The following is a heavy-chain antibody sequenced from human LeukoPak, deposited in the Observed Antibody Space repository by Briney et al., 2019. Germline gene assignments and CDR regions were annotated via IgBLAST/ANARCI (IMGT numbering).Heavy chain of an antibody. CDR1: GFTFSSYW. D-gene: IGHD6-19*01. CDR2: IKHDGSET. V-gene: IGHV3-7*05. J-gene: IGHJ4*02. Sequence: GGSLRLSCAASGFTFSSYWMSWVRQAPGKGLQWVANIKHDGSETHYVDSGKGRFTISRDNAKNSLYLQMNSLRGEGTAVYYCTRDNAGSGWVYWGQGTLVTVSS. CDR3: TRDNAGSGWVY.